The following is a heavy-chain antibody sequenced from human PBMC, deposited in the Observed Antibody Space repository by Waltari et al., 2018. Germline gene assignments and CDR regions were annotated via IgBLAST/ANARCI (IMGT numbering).Heavy chain of an antibody. CDR3: ARSGGDDFWSGYYTGKTYYYMDV. D-gene: IGHD3-3*01. CDR1: GGSFSGYY. V-gene: IGHV4-34*01. Sequence: QVQLQQWGAGLLKPSETLSLTCAVYGGSFSGYYWSWIRQPPGKGLEWIGEINHSGSTNYNPSLKSRVTISVDTSKNQFSLKLSSVTAADTAVYYCARSGGDDFWSGYYTGKTYYYMDVWGKGTTVTVSS. J-gene: IGHJ6*03. CDR2: INHSGST.